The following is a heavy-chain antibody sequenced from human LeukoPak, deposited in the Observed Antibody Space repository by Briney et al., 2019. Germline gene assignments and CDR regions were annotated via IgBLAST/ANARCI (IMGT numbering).Heavy chain of an antibody. D-gene: IGHD3-10*01. V-gene: IGHV4-31*03. CDR3: ARDLHYYGSGSYYYDAFDI. CDR1: GGSISSGGYY. CDR2: IYYSGST. J-gene: IGHJ3*02. Sequence: SQTLSLTCTVSGGSISSGGYYWSWIRQHPGKGLEWIGYIYYSGSTYYNPSLKSRVTIPVDTSKNQFSLKLSSVTAADTAVYYCARDLHYYGSGSYYYDAFDIWGQGTMVTVSS.